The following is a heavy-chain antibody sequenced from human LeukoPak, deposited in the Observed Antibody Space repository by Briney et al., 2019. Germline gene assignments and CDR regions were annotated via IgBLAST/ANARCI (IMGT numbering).Heavy chain of an antibody. V-gene: IGHV1-69*13. J-gene: IGHJ5*02. CDR3: AREDEANHGFDP. CDR2: IIPIFGTA. Sequence: GASVKVSCKASGGTFSSYAISWVRQAPGQGLEWMGGIIPIFGTANYAQKFQGRVTITADESTSTAYMELSSLRSEDTAVYYCAREDEANHGFDPWGKETLVPSPQ. CDR1: GGTFSSYA. D-gene: IGHD2-8*01.